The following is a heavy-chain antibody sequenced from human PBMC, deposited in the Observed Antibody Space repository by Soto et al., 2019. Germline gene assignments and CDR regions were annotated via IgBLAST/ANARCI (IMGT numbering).Heavy chain of an antibody. Sequence: VGSLRLSCAASWFTVSSNYMSWVRQAPGKGLEWVSVIYSGGSTYYADSVKGRFTISRDNSKNTLYLQMNSLRAEDTAVYYCASVFLGIDYWGQGTLVTVSS. V-gene: IGHV3-53*01. CDR3: ASVFLGIDY. D-gene: IGHD3-3*01. J-gene: IGHJ4*02. CDR1: WFTVSSNY. CDR2: IYSGGST.